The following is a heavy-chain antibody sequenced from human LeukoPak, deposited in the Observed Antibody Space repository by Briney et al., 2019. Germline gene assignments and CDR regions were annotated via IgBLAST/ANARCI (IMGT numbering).Heavy chain of an antibody. Sequence: PGGSLRLSCAASGFTVSSNCMSWVRQAPGKGLEWVSYISSSGSTIYYADSVKGRFTISRDNAKNSLYLQMNSLRAEDTAVYYCAELGITMIGGVWGKGTTVTISS. CDR1: GFTVSSNC. D-gene: IGHD3-10*02. CDR2: ISSSGSTI. J-gene: IGHJ6*04. CDR3: AELGITMIGGV. V-gene: IGHV3-11*04.